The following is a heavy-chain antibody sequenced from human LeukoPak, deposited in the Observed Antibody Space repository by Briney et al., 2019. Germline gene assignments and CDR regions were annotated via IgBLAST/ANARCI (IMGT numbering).Heavy chain of an antibody. V-gene: IGHV3-30*04. CDR2: ISYDGSNK. J-gene: IGHJ4*02. D-gene: IGHD2-15*01. CDR3: ARAYGVAFDY. CDR1: GFTFSSYA. Sequence: GRSLRLSCAASGFTFSSYAMHWVRQAPGNGLEWVAVISYDGSNKYYADSVKGRFTISRDNSKNTLYLQMNSLRAEDTAVYYCARAYGVAFDYWGQGTLVTVSS.